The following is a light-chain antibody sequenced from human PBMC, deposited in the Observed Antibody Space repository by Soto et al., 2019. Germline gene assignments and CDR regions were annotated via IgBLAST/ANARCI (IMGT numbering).Light chain of an antibody. Sequence: AIRMTQSPSSFSASTGDRVTITCLASQGISSYLAWYQQKPGKAPKLLIYAASTLQSGVPSRFSGSGSGTDFTLIISCLQSEDFATYYCQQYYSYPRTFGQGTKVDIK. CDR3: QQYYSYPRT. V-gene: IGKV1-8*01. J-gene: IGKJ1*01. CDR1: QGISSY. CDR2: AAS.